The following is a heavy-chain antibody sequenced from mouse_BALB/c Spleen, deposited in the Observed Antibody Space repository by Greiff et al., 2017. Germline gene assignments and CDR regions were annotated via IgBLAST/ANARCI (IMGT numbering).Heavy chain of an antibody. CDR3: ALYYYGSSYVKYFDV. CDR2: ILPGSGST. V-gene: IGHV1-9*01. CDR1: GYTFSSYW. J-gene: IGHJ1*01. Sequence: QVHVKQSGAELMKPGASVKISCKATGYTFSSYWIEWVKQRPGHGLEWIGEILPGSGSTNYNEKFKGKATFTADTSSNTAYMQLSSLTSEDSAVYYCALYYYGSSYVKYFDVWGAGTTVTVSS. D-gene: IGHD1-1*01.